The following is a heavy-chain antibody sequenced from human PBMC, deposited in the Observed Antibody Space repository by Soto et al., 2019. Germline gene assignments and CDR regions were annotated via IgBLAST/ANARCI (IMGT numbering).Heavy chain of an antibody. Sequence: HLGGSLRLSCAASGFTFSSYAMHWVRQAPGKGLEYVSAISSNGGSTYYANSVKGRFTISRDNSKNTLYLQMGSLRAEDMAVYYCARGRSIESIAGGMDVWGQGTTVTVSS. J-gene: IGHJ6*02. CDR3: ARGRSIESIAGGMDV. CDR1: GFTFSSYA. D-gene: IGHD1-26*01. V-gene: IGHV3-64*01. CDR2: ISSNGGST.